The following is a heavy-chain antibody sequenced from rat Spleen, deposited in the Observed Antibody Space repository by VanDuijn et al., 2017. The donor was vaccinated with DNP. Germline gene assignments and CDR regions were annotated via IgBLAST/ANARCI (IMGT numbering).Heavy chain of an antibody. CDR2: ISYDGNNT. D-gene: IGHD1-4*01. J-gene: IGHJ2*01. CDR1: GFTFSDYN. CDR3: ATHAGITFDY. Sequence: EVQLVESGGGLIQPGRSLKLSCAASGFTFSDYNMAWVRQAPKKGLEWVATISYDGNNTFYRDSVKGRFTISRDNAKITLYLQMNSLRSEDMATYYCATHAGITFDYWGQGVMVTVSS. V-gene: IGHV5-7*01.